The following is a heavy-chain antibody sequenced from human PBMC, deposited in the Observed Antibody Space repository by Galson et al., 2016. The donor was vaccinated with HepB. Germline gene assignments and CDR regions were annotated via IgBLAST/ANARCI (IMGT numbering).Heavy chain of an antibody. J-gene: IGHJ4*02. CDR2: ITPSNGNA. D-gene: IGHD5-24*01. V-gene: IGHV1-45*02. CDR1: GYTFTYRY. CDR3: VGGYNEVGDY. Sequence: SVKVSCKASGYTFTYRYLHWVRQASGQTLEWMGWITPSNGNANCAQKFKDRVTFTRDTSMSTGYMELSSLRSEDTAIYYCVGGYNEVGDYWGQGTLVTVSS.